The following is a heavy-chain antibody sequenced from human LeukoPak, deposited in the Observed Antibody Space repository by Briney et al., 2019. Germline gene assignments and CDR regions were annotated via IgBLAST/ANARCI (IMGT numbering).Heavy chain of an antibody. D-gene: IGHD6-19*01. J-gene: IGHJ4*02. V-gene: IGHV3-30*03. CDR3: AREATWGQWYFDL. CDR2: IAADGGVK. CDR1: GFTFHDHG. Sequence: PGTSLRLSCAASGFTFHDHGMDWVRQAPGKGLEWVAVIAADGGVKHYADFVKGRFSLSRDNSKNPLFLQMNSLTVEDTAVYYCAREATWGQWYFDLWGQGAPVTVSS.